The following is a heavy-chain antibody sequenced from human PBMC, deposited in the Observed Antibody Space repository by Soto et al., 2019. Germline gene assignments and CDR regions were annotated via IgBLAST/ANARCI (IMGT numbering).Heavy chain of an antibody. CDR1: GVTFNSYA. V-gene: IGHV3-23*01. CDR2: ISGSGDSK. Sequence: EVQLLESGGGLVQPGGSLTLSCTASGVTFNSYALRWLRQARGKGLVWVSVISGSGDSKYYADSVKGRFTISRDNSKNTLYLQMNSLRVEDTAVYYCAKRAYGSDFDYWGQGTLVTVSS. J-gene: IGHJ4*02. CDR3: AKRAYGSDFDY. D-gene: IGHD3-10*01.